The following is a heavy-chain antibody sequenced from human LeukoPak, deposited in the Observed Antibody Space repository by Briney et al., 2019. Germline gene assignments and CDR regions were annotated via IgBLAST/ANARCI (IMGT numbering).Heavy chain of an antibody. Sequence: GGSLRLSCAASGFTVSSNYMSWVRQAPGKGLEWVSVIYSGGSTYYADPVKGRFTISRDNSKNTLYLQMNSLRAEDTAVYYCARDGLRYFDWLDYWGQGTLVTVSS. CDR1: GFTVSSNY. J-gene: IGHJ4*02. CDR2: IYSGGST. CDR3: ARDGLRYFDWLDY. V-gene: IGHV3-66*01. D-gene: IGHD3-9*01.